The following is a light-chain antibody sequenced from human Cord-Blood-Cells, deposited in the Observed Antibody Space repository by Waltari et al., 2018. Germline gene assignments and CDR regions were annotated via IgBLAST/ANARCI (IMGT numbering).Light chain of an antibody. Sequence: DIQMTQSPSTLSASVGDRVTITCRASQSISSWLAWYQQKPGKAPKILIYKASSLESGVPSRFSGSGSGTEFTLTISSLQSDDFATYYCQQYNSYSPLTFGGGTKVEIK. CDR2: KAS. V-gene: IGKV1-5*03. J-gene: IGKJ4*01. CDR1: QSISSW. CDR3: QQYNSYSPLT.